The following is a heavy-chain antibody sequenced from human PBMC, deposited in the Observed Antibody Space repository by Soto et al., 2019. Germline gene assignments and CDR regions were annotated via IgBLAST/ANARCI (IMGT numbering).Heavy chain of an antibody. CDR3: AKNQGVELVPLATVDWFDP. J-gene: IGHJ5*02. CDR1: GLTFSSYT. Sequence: LRLSCAASGLTFSSYTMNWVRQAPGKGLEWVSLISARGGSTYYADSVKGRFTISRDNSKSTVYLELNNLSAEDTAVYHCAKNQGVELVPLATVDWFDPWGQGSVVTVSS. CDR2: ISARGGST. V-gene: IGHV3-23*01. D-gene: IGHD1-26*01.